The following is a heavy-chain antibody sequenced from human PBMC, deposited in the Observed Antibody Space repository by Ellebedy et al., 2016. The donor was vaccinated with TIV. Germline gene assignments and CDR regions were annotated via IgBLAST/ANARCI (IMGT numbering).Heavy chain of an antibody. CDR1: GFIFSSYA. CDR2: ITRSGGGI. D-gene: IGHD2-2*01. J-gene: IGHJ4*02. Sequence: GESLKIPXAASGFIFSSYAMNWVRQAPGKGLEWVSVITRSGGGIYYAESVKGRFTISRDDSKNTLYLQTNSLRAEDTAVYYCVKGLGYCSSASCYEDYWGQGTLVTVSS. V-gene: IGHV3-23*01. CDR3: VKGLGYCSSASCYEDY.